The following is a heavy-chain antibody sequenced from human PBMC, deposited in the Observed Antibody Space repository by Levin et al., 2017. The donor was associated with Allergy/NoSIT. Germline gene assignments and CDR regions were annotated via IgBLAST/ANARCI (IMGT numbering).Heavy chain of an antibody. CDR3: ARGSYCSGGTCYSRLGY. CDR1: GFTLSDSA. J-gene: IGHJ4*02. D-gene: IGHD2-15*01. Sequence: GESLKISCAGSGFTLSDSAMSWVRQAPGEGLVWVSGISDSGASTYYADSVKGRFTISRDISTNRVFLQMNSLSAEDTALYYCARGSYCSGGTCYSRLGYWGQGILVTVSS. CDR2: ISDSGAST. V-gene: IGHV3-23*01.